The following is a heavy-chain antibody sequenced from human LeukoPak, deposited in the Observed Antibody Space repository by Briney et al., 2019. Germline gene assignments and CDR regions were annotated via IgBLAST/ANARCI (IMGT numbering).Heavy chain of an antibody. Sequence: GGSLRLSCAASGFTFSSYAMSWVRQAPGKGLEWVSAISGSGGSTYYADSVKGRFTISRDNSKNSLYLQMSSLRAEDTAVYYCARDASQLWLDYWGQGTLVTVSS. CDR1: GFTFSSYA. D-gene: IGHD5-18*01. V-gene: IGHV3-23*01. CDR3: ARDASQLWLDY. J-gene: IGHJ4*02. CDR2: ISGSGGST.